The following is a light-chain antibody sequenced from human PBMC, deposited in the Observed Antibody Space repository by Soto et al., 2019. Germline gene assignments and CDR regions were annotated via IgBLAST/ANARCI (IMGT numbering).Light chain of an antibody. CDR3: QQRSSWPQT. CDR1: QSVSSY. J-gene: IGKJ1*01. CDR2: DES. V-gene: IGKV3-11*01. Sequence: VLTQSPATLSLSPGDSATLSCRASQSVSSYLAWYQQKTGQAPRLLIYDESNRATGIPDRLSGSGSGTDLNLTISRLEPEDFAVYYCQQRSSWPQTFGQGTKVDIK.